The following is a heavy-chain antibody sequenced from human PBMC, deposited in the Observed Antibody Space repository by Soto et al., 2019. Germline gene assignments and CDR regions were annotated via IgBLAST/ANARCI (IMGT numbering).Heavy chain of an antibody. Sequence: ESGPTLVNPTQTLTLTCTFSGFSLSTSGMCVSWIRQPPGKALEWLALIDWDDDKYYSTSLKTRLTISKDTSKNQVVLTMTNMDPVDTATYYCARIRGSSWYRNYYYGMDVWGQGTTVTVSS. V-gene: IGHV2-70*01. CDR3: ARIRGSSWYRNYYYGMDV. CDR2: IDWDDDK. CDR1: GFSLSTSGMC. J-gene: IGHJ6*02. D-gene: IGHD6-13*01.